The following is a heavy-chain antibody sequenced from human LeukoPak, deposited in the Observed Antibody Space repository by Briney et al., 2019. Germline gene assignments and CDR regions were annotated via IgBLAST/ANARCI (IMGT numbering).Heavy chain of an antibody. V-gene: IGHV3-21*04. Sequence: GGSLRLSCAASGFTFSTYSMNWVRQAPGEGLEWVSSVTKSSSYIFYADSVKGRFTISRDNSKNTLYLQMNSLRAEDTAVYYCAKGDVLLWFGELFNGGQGTLVTVSS. J-gene: IGHJ4*02. CDR2: VTKSSSYI. CDR3: AKGDVLLWFGELFN. CDR1: GFTFSTYS. D-gene: IGHD3-10*01.